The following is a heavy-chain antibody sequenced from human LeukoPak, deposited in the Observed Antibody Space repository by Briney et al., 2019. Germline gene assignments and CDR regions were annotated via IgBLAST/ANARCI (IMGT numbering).Heavy chain of an antibody. D-gene: IGHD6-19*01. Sequence: SETLSLTCTVSGGSIIGYYWSWIRPPPGKALEWIAYVHYTGSTEYNPSLQRRVTISVDTSKNQFSLTLSSVSAADTAIYYCTRILDSGCSDRWGQGTLVTVSS. CDR2: VHYTGST. CDR3: TRILDSGCSDR. CDR1: GGSIIGYY. V-gene: IGHV4-59*01. J-gene: IGHJ5*02.